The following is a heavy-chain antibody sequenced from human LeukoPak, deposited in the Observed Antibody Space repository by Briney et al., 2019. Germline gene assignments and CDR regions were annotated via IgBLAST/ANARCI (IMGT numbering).Heavy chain of an antibody. V-gene: IGHV4-31*03. CDR1: GGSISSGGYY. J-gene: IGHJ4*02. Sequence: SQTLSLTCTVSGGSISSGGYYWSWIRQHPGKGLEWIGYIYYSGSTYYNPSLKSRVTISVDTSKNQFSLKLSSVTAADTAVYYCANKVYCSTTSCYHAGYWGQGTLVTVSS. D-gene: IGHD2-2*01. CDR2: IYYSGST. CDR3: ANKVYCSTTSCYHAGY.